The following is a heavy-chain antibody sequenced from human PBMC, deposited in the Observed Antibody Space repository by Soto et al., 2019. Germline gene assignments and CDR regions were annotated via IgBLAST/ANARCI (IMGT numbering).Heavy chain of an antibody. CDR3: VMVDNYVTPTPQDV. CDR2: ISPYTGNT. CDR1: GYIFVNYG. Sequence: QVQLVQAGDEVKKPGASVKVSCKASGYIFVNYGIAWVRQAPGQGLEWMGWISPYTGNTHSAIKVPGRLTMTTDTSTRTAYTDLWSLTSDETAVYYCVMVDNYVTPTPQDVWGQGTTVTVSS. J-gene: IGHJ6*02. D-gene: IGHD3-16*01. V-gene: IGHV1-18*01.